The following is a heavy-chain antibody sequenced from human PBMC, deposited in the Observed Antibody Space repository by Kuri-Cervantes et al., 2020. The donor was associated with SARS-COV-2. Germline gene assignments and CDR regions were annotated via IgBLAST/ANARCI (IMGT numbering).Heavy chain of an antibody. CDR2: ISHDGKNK. Sequence: GGSLRLSCAASGFTFSSVDMHWVRQAPGKGLEWVAVISHDGKNKKCIASGKGRFTISRDNSQNTLYLHMKSLRSEDTAMYYCAKDRVGVQDFWGQGTLVTVSS. CDR3: AKDRVGVQDF. CDR1: GFTFSSVD. V-gene: IGHV3-30*18. J-gene: IGHJ4*02. D-gene: IGHD2-8*01.